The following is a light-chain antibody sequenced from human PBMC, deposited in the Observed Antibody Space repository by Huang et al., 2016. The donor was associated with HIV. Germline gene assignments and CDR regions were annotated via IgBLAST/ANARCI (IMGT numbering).Light chain of an antibody. Sequence: EIVMTQSPATLSVSPGERATLSCRASQSVSSNLAWYQQKPGQAPRLLSYGASTRATGIPVRFSGSGCGTEFTLTISSLQSEDFAVYYCQQYKNWPFFGGGTKVEIK. CDR3: QQYKNWPF. V-gene: IGKV3-15*01. CDR1: QSVSSN. CDR2: GAS. J-gene: IGKJ4*01.